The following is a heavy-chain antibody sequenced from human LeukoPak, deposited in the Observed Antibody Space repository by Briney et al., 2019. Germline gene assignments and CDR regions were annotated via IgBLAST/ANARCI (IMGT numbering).Heavy chain of an antibody. V-gene: IGHV1-69*01. CDR3: ARDYVVARSNWFDP. D-gene: IGHD5-12*01. Sequence: SVKVSCKASGGTFSGYAISWVRQAPGQGLEWMGGIIPIFGTANYAQKFQGRVTITADESTSTAYMELSSLRSEDTAVYYCARDYVVARSNWFDPWGQGTLVTVSS. J-gene: IGHJ5*02. CDR2: IIPIFGTA. CDR1: GGTFSGYA.